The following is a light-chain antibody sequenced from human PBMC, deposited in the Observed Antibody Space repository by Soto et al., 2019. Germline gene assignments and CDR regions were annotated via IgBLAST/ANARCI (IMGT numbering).Light chain of an antibody. CDR1: SSNIGIST. CDR3: AAWDDSLNGVV. CDR2: TDN. J-gene: IGLJ2*01. V-gene: IGLV1-44*01. Sequence: QPVLTQPPSASGPPGQRVTFSCSGSSSNIGISTVNWYQQVPGTAPTIIIYTDNQRPSGVPDRFSGSKSGTSASLAISGLQSEDEADYYCAAWDDSLNGVVFGGGTKVTVL.